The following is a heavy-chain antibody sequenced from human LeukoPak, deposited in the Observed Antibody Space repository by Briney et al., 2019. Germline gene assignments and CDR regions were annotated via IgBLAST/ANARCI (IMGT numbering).Heavy chain of an antibody. V-gene: IGHV1-69*05. Sequence: GASVKVSCKASGGTFSSYAISWVRQAPGQGLEWMGGIIPIFGTANYAQKFQGRVTITTDESTSTAYMELSSLRSEDTAVYYCARAGGDYYDSSGLLRGYFDYWGQGTLVTVSS. J-gene: IGHJ4*02. D-gene: IGHD3-22*01. CDR3: ARAGGDYYDSSGLLRGYFDY. CDR2: IIPIFGTA. CDR1: GGTFSSYA.